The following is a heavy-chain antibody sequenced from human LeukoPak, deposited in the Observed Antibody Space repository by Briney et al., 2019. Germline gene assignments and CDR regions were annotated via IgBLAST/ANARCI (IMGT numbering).Heavy chain of an antibody. Sequence: GGSLRLSCAASGFTFSSYAMSWVRQAPGKGLEWVSAIGTAGDTYYPGSVKGRFTISRENAKNSLYLQMNSLRAGDTAVYYCARGSYYDSSGYSFDYWGQGTLVTVSS. V-gene: IGHV3-13*01. CDR1: GFTFSSYA. CDR2: IGTAGDT. D-gene: IGHD3-22*01. CDR3: ARGSYYDSSGYSFDY. J-gene: IGHJ4*02.